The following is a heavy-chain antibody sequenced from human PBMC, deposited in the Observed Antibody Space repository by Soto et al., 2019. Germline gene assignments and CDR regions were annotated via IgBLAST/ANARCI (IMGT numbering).Heavy chain of an antibody. Sequence: GGSLRLSCAASGFTFSSYAMHWVRQAPGKGLEWVAVISYDGSNKYYADSVKGRFTISRDNSKNTLYLQMNSLRAEDTAVYYCAREAKLRYFGSGYGMDVWGQGTTVTVSS. D-gene: IGHD3-9*01. CDR1: GFTFSSYA. J-gene: IGHJ6*02. V-gene: IGHV3-30-3*01. CDR3: AREAKLRYFGSGYGMDV. CDR2: ISYDGSNK.